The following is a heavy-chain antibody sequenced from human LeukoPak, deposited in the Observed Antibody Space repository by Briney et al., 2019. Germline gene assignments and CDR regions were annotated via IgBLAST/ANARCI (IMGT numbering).Heavy chain of an antibody. CDR3: ARGPYGPLYGMDV. V-gene: IGHV1-69*13. Sequence: ASVKVSCKASGGTFSSYAISWVRQAPGQGLEWMGGIIPIFGTANYAQKFQGRVTITADESTSTAYMELSSLRSEDTDVYYCARGPYGPLYGMDVWGQGTTVTVSS. D-gene: IGHD3-16*01. J-gene: IGHJ6*02. CDR1: GGTFSSYA. CDR2: IIPIFGTA.